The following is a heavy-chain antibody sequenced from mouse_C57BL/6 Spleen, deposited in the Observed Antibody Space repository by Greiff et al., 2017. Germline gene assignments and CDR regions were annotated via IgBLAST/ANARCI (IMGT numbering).Heavy chain of an antibody. CDR3: ARHEGDYGSFDY. Sequence: VHLVESGAELVKPGASVTLSCNASGYTFTGYTIPWVKQRPGQGLEWIGWFYPGSGSIKYNEKFKDKATLTADKSSSTVYMKLSRVTSEDSAVYFCARHEGDYGSFDYWGQGTTLTVSS. J-gene: IGHJ2*01. D-gene: IGHD1-1*01. CDR1: GYTFTGYT. V-gene: IGHV1-62-2*01. CDR2: FYPGSGSI.